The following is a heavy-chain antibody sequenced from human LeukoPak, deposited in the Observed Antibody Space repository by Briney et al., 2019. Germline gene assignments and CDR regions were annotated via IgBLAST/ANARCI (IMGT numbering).Heavy chain of an antibody. V-gene: IGHV3-7*01. CDR1: GFTFSSYW. CDR3: VRGYYAGRGHHFEY. CDR2: IKQDGSEK. Sequence: GGSLRLSCAASGFTFSSYWMSWVRQAPGKGLEWVANIKQDGSEKYYVDSVKGRFTISRGNAKNSLYLQMNSLRAEDTAVYYCVRGYYAGRGHHFEYWGQGTLVTVSS. D-gene: IGHD3-22*01. J-gene: IGHJ4*02.